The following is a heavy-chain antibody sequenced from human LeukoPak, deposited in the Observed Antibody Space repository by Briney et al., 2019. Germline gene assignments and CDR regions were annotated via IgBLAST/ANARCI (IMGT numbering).Heavy chain of an antibody. CDR1: GGSFSGYY. J-gene: IGHJ3*02. CDR3: ARHPYYYGSGSSAFDI. V-gene: IGHV4-34*01. CDR2: INHSGST. D-gene: IGHD3-10*01. Sequence: PSETLSLTCAVYGGSFSGYYWSWIRQPPGKGLEWIGEINHSGSTNYNPSLKSRVTISVDTSKNQFSLKLTSVTAADTAMYYCARHPYYYGSGSSAFDIWGQGTMVTVSS.